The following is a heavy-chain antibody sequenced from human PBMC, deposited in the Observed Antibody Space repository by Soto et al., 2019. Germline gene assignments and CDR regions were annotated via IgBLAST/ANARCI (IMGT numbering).Heavy chain of an antibody. CDR3: ARDALSRDSI. D-gene: IGHD3-22*01. CDR1: GGSTSSGGHY. CDR2: ISYSGSI. J-gene: IGHJ4*02. Sequence: QVQLQESGPGLVKPSQTLSLTCTVSGGSTSSGGHYWSWIRQHPGKGLEWIGYISYSGSIYYNPSLESRVTISGDTSKNQFSLKLSSVTAADTAVYYCARDALSRDSIWGQGTLVTVSS. V-gene: IGHV4-31*03.